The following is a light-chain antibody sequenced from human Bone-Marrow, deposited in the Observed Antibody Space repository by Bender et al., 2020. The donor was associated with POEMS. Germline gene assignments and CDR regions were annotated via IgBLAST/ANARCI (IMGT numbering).Light chain of an antibody. V-gene: IGLV2-8*01. CDR3: SSFVGTNNFV. CDR2: GVN. J-gene: IGLJ1*01. Sequence: SALTQPPSASGSPGQAVTISCTGTNSDVGGYNYVSWYQQRPGKAPKLLIYGVNQRPSGVPDRFSGSKSGNTASLTVSGLQAEDEADYYCSSFVGTNNFVFGSGTTVTVL. CDR1: NSDVGGYNY.